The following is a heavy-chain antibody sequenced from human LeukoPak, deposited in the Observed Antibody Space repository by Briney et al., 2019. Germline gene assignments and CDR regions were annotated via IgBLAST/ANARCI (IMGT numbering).Heavy chain of an antibody. CDR3: AKDVPFTSGGAIVY. J-gene: IGHJ4*02. Sequence: PGGSLRLSCAASGFTFSNAWMTWVRQAPGKGLEWVGRIKSKVNGGTTDYTAPVKGRFTISRDDSKSTVYLQMNSLKTDDTAVYYCAKDVPFTSGGAIVYWGQGTLVTVSS. D-gene: IGHD3-16*02. CDR2: IKSKVNGGTT. CDR1: GFTFSNAW. V-gene: IGHV3-15*01.